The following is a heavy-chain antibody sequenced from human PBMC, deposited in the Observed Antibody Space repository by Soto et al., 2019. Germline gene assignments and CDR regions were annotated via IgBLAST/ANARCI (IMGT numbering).Heavy chain of an antibody. CDR1: GFTFSSYA. V-gene: IGHV3-23*01. J-gene: IGHJ6*02. D-gene: IGHD5-18*01. CDR2: ISGSGGST. Sequence: EVQLLESGGGLVQPGGSLRLSCAASGFTFSSYAMSWVRQAPGKGLEWVSAISGSGGSTYYADSVKGRFTISRDNSKNPLYLQMNSLRAEDTAVYYCANVDTAMNYYYYGMDVWGQGTTVTVSS. CDR3: ANVDTAMNYYYYGMDV.